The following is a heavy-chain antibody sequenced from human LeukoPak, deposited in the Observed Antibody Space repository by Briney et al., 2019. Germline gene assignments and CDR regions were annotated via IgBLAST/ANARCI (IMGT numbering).Heavy chain of an antibody. D-gene: IGHD3-22*01. CDR3: AKDRERSTMIGVVRPPAWVDY. CDR1: GFTFSSYG. Sequence: PGGSLRLSCAASGFTFSSYGMHWVRQAPGKGLEWVAFIRYDGSNKYYADSVKGRFTISRDNSKNTLYLQMNSLRAEDTAVYYCAKDRERSTMIGVVRPPAWVDYWGQGTLVTVSS. J-gene: IGHJ4*02. CDR2: IRYDGSNK. V-gene: IGHV3-30*02.